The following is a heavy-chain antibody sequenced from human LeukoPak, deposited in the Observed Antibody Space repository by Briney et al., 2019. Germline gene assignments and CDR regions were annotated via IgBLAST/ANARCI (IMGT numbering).Heavy chain of an antibody. CDR2: IYYTGST. CDR1: GGSISSYY. CDR3: ARGPHYYSYYGLDV. J-gene: IGHJ6*02. Sequence: SETLSLTCTVSGGSISSYYWSWIRRPPGKGLEWIGSIYYTGSTNYNPSLESRVTMSVDTSKNQFSLKLSSLTAADTAVYFCARGPHYYSYYGLDVWGQGTTVTVSS. V-gene: IGHV4-59*01.